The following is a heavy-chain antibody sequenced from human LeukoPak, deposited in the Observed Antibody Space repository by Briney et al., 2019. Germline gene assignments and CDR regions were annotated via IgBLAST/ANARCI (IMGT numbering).Heavy chain of an antibody. J-gene: IGHJ4*02. CDR1: GGSFSGYY. D-gene: IGHD5-18*01. Sequence: SETLSLTCAVYGGSFSGYYWSWIRQPPGKGLEWIGEINHSGSTNYNPSLKSRVTISVDTSKNQFSLKLSSVTAADTAVYYCARTGRDSYGSLDYWGQGTLVTVSS. V-gene: IGHV4-34*01. CDR3: ARTGRDSYGSLDY. CDR2: INHSGST.